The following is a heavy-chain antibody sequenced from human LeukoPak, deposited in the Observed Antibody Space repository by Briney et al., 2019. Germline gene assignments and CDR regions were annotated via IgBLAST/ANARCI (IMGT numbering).Heavy chain of an antibody. CDR3: ARDGVVVVPAASHYYYYYGMDV. CDR2: ISSSGSTI. D-gene: IGHD2-2*01. Sequence: SGGSLRLSCAASGFTFSDYYMSWIRQAPGKGLEWVSYISSSGSTIYYADSVKGRFTISRDNAKNSLYLQMNSLRAEDTAVYYCARDGVVVVPAASHYYYYYGMDVWGQGTTVTVSS. J-gene: IGHJ6*02. CDR1: GFTFSDYY. V-gene: IGHV3-11*01.